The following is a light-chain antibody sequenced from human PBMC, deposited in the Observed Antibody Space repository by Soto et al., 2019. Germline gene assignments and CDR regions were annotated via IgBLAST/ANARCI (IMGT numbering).Light chain of an antibody. CDR3: QQYRDLPKT. J-gene: IGKJ1*01. V-gene: IGKV3D-20*01. CDR1: QSVRSNY. CDR2: NSS. Sequence: EIVLTPSPATPSLSPGESATLSCRASQSVRSNYLAWYQQKPGQAPRLLIYNSSTRATGIPDRFSGSGSGTDFTLTISRLEPEDFALYYCQQYRDLPKTFDQGTKVDIK.